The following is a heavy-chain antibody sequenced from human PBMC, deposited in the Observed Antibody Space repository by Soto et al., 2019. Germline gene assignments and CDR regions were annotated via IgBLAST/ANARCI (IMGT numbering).Heavy chain of an antibody. D-gene: IGHD4-17*01. Sequence: SETLSLTCTVSGGSISSGGYYWSWIRQHPGKGLEWIGYIYYSGSTYYNPSLKSRVTISVDTSKNQFSLKLSSVTAADTAVYYCARAPYGDYEVDAFDIWGQGTMVTVSS. J-gene: IGHJ3*02. CDR3: ARAPYGDYEVDAFDI. CDR2: IYYSGST. V-gene: IGHV4-31*03. CDR1: GGSISSGGYY.